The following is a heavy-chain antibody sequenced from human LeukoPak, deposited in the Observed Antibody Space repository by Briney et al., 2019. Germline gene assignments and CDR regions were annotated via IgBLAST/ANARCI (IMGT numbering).Heavy chain of an antibody. Sequence: PGGSLRLSCAASGFTFGNHWMTWVRQAPGKGLEWVSSISSSSSYIYYADSVKGRFTISRDNAKNSLYLQMNSLRAEDTAVYYCAGQTAYGDDSRFDYWGQGTLVTVSS. CDR1: GFTFGNHW. D-gene: IGHD4-17*01. J-gene: IGHJ4*02. CDR2: ISSSSSYI. V-gene: IGHV3-21*01. CDR3: AGQTAYGDDSRFDY.